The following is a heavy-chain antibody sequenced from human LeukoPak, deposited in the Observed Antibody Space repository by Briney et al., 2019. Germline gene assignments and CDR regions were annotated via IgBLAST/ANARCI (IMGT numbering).Heavy chain of an antibody. J-gene: IGHJ4*02. CDR3: AKGRSIVGAATFLDY. D-gene: IGHD1-26*01. V-gene: IGHV3-23*01. Sequence: SGGSLRLSCAASGFTFSSYAMSWVRQAPGKGLEWVSAISGSGGSTYYADSVKGRFTISRDNSKNTLYLQMNSLRAEDTAVYYCAKGRSIVGAATFLDYWGQGTLVTVSS. CDR2: ISGSGGST. CDR1: GFTFSSYA.